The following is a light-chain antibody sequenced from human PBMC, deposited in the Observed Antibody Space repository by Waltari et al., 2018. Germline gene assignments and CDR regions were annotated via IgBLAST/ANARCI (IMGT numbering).Light chain of an antibody. Sequence: QSVLIQPPAASGTPGQRCTIACFGRSSNIGSNTVDWYQAVPGTAPKLLIHGNDQRPSGVPDRFSGSKSGASGSLAISGLQPEDETDYYCAAWDESLKGWVFGGGTRLTVL. CDR2: GND. CDR3: AAWDESLKGWV. CDR1: SSNIGSNT. J-gene: IGLJ3*02. V-gene: IGLV1-44*01.